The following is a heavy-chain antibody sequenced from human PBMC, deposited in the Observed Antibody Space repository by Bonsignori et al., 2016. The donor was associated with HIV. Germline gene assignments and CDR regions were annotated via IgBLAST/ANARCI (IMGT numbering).Heavy chain of an antibody. CDR3: AGTGRGPVVATTLDF. D-gene: IGHD2-15*01. Sequence: SETLSLTCTVSGGSINSYYWSWIRQPPGKGLEWIGYIFNSGTTNYHPSLRSRVTISVDTSKSQFSLNLTSVTAADTAVYYCAGTGRGPVVATTLDFWGQGTLVTVSS. V-gene: IGHV4-59*01. J-gene: IGHJ4*02. CDR1: GGSINSYY. CDR2: IFNSGTT.